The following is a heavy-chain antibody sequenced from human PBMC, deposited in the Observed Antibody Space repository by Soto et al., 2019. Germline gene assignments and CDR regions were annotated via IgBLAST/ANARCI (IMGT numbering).Heavy chain of an antibody. J-gene: IGHJ4*02. CDR1: GYSFTSYW. CDR2: IYPGDSDT. Sequence: GESLKISCKASGYSFTSYWIAWVRQTPGKGLEWMGIIYPGDSDTRYSPSFQGQVTISADRSISTAYLHWSSLKASDTAMYYCAREGGYCSSTSCQGIDYWGQGTLVTVSS. V-gene: IGHV5-51*01. D-gene: IGHD2-2*01. CDR3: AREGGYCSSTSCQGIDY.